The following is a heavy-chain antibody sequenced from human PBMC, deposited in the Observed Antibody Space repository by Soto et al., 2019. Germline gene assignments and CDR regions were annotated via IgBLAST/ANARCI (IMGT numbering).Heavy chain of an antibody. D-gene: IGHD2-15*01. CDR3: ARAVVVVVAATYWYYFDY. Sequence: QLQLQESGSGLVKPSQTLSLTCAVSGGSISSGGYSWSWIRQPPGKGLEWIGYIYHSGSTYYNPSLKSRVTISVDRSKNQFSLKLSSVTAADTDVYYCARAVVVVVAATYWYYFDYWGQGTLVTVSS. CDR1: GGSISSGGYS. J-gene: IGHJ4*02. CDR2: IYHSGST. V-gene: IGHV4-30-2*01.